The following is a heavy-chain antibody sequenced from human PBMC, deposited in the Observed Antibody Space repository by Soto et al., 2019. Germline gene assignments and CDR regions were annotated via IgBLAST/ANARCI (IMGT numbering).Heavy chain of an antibody. CDR1: DGSISTYDW. J-gene: IGHJ4*02. CDR3: ATGNVDSMLEY. D-gene: IGHD3-3*01. Sequence: QVQLHESGPGLVKPSETLSLTCVVSDGSISTYDWWTWVRQPPGKGLEWIGKMFHSGGADYSPSLKRRVTISAHSSKNLFSLRLTAVTAADTAVYYCATGNVDSMLEYWGQGIQVAVSS. V-gene: IGHV4-4*02. CDR2: MFHSGGA.